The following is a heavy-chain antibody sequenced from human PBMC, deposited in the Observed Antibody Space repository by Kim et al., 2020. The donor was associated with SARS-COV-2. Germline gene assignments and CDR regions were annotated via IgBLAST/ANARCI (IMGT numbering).Heavy chain of an antibody. CDR3: ARDLSTTLIDY. CDR2: T. V-gene: IGHV4-39*01. D-gene: IGHD5-12*01. Sequence: TYYNPSRRSRVTISVDTSKNLFSLKLSSVTAADTAVYYCARDLSTTLIDYWGQGTLVTVSS. J-gene: IGHJ4*02.